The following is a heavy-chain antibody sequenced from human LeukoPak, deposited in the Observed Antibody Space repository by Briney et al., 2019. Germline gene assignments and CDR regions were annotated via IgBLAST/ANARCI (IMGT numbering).Heavy chain of an antibody. CDR1: GFTFSSNA. J-gene: IGHJ1*01. CDR2: VSGSGSST. V-gene: IGHV3-23*01. CDR3: AKLIIAPEGYEYFPH. Sequence: GGSLRLSCAASGFTFSSNAMSWVRQAPGKGLEWVSAVSGSGSSTFYADSVKGRFTISRGNSEDTLFLQMSSLRAEDTAVYYCAKLIIAPEGYEYFPHWGQGTLVTVSS. D-gene: IGHD6-13*01.